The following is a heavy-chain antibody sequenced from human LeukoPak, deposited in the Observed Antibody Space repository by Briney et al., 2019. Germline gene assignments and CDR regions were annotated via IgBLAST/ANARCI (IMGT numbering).Heavy chain of an antibody. CDR1: GGSISSYY. D-gene: IGHD3-16*01. J-gene: IGHJ3*02. CDR2: IYYSGST. CDR3: ARDSARVGSFTKAFDI. Sequence: SETLSLTCTVSGGSISSYYWGWIRQPPGKGLEWIGYIYYSGSTNYTPSLKSRVTISVDTSKNQFSLKLSSVAAADTAVYYCARDSARVGSFTKAFDIWGQGTMVTVSS. V-gene: IGHV4-59*01.